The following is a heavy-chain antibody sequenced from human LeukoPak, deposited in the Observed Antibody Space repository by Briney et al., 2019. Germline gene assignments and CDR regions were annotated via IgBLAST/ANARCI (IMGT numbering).Heavy chain of an antibody. CDR2: IYTSGST. V-gene: IGHV4-61*02. CDR3: ARGALWFGELGDAFDI. J-gene: IGHJ3*02. Sequence: SQTLSLTCTVSGGSISSGSYYWSWIRQPAGKGLEWIGRIYTSGSTNYNPSLKSRVTISVDTSKNQFSLKLSSVTAADTAVYYCARGALWFGELGDAFDIWGQGTMVTVSS. D-gene: IGHD3-10*01. CDR1: GGSISSGSYY.